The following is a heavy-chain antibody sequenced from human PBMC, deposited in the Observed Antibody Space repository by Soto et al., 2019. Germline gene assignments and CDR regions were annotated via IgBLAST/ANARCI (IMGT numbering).Heavy chain of an antibody. V-gene: IGHV4-30-4*01. CDR3: ARTNIMTTGGGADY. Sequence: QVQLQESGPGLVKPSQTLSLTCTVSGGSISSGDYYWSWIRQPPGKGLEWIGYIYYSGSTYYNPTLKSRVTISVDTYKNQFSPKLSSVTAADTAVYYCARTNIMTTGGGADYWGQGTLVTVSS. CDR2: IYYSGST. D-gene: IGHD4-17*01. J-gene: IGHJ4*02. CDR1: GGSISSGDYY.